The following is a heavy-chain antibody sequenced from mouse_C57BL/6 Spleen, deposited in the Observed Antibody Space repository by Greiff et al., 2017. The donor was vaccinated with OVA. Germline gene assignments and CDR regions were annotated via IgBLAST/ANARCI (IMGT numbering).Heavy chain of an antibody. CDR1: GYAFTNYL. V-gene: IGHV1-54*01. CDR3: ARSLYDGYFAWFAY. CDR2: INPGSGGT. J-gene: IGHJ3*01. Sequence: VQLQQSGSELVRPGTSVKVSCKASGYAFTNYLIEWVKQRPGQGLEWIGVINPGSGGTNYNEKFKGKATLTADKSSSTAYMQLSSLTSEDSAVYFCARSLYDGYFAWFAYWGQGTLVTFSA. D-gene: IGHD2-3*01.